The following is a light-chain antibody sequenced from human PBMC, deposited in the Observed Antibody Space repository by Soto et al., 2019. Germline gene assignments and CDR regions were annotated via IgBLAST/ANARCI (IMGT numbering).Light chain of an antibody. V-gene: IGLV1-40*01. CDR3: QSYDSTRSGLVI. CDR2: GNS. CDR1: SSSIGAGYA. Sequence: QSVLTQPPSVSGAPGQRVTISCTGSSSSIGAGYAVYWYQQLPGTAPKLLIYGNSNRPSGVPDRFSGSKSGTSASLAITGLEAEDEADNSCQSYDSTRSGLVICGGGT. J-gene: IGLJ2*01.